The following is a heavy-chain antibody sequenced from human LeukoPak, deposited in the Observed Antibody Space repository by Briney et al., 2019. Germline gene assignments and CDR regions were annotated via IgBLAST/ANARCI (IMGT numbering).Heavy chain of an antibody. D-gene: IGHD3-10*01. J-gene: IGHJ3*02. CDR2: IYISGSGST. Sequence: SETLSLTCTVSGGSISSYYWSWIRQPAGKGLEWIGRIYISGSGSTNHNPSLKSRVTMSVDTSKNQFSLRLNSVTAADTAVYYCAKSNGYGLIDIWGQGTMVTVSS. V-gene: IGHV4-4*07. CDR1: GGSISSYY. CDR3: AKSNGYGLIDI.